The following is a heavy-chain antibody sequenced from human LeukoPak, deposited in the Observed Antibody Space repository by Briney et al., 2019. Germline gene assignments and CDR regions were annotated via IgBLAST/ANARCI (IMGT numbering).Heavy chain of an antibody. CDR2: ISKNGKTI. J-gene: IGHJ4*02. CDR3: ARREWGNYFDY. D-gene: IGHD3-3*01. V-gene: IGHV3-11*01. Sequence: GGSLRLSCAASGFTFSDYYMSWIRQAPGKGLEWLSYISKNGKTIYYADSVKGRFTISRDNARKSVYLQMNSLSAEDTAVYYCARREWGNYFDYWGQGTLVTVSS. CDR1: GFTFSDYY.